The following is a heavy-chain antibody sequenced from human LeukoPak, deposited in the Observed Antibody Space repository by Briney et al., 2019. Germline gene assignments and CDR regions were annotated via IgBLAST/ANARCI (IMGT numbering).Heavy chain of an antibody. Sequence: SETLSLTCTVSGGSISSTSYYWGWIRQPPGKGLEWIGNIYYSGSTYYNPSLKSRVTISVDTSKNQFSLKLSSVTAADTAVYYCATRRGVTTVDYWGQGTLVTVSS. D-gene: IGHD4-17*01. CDR1: GGSISSTSYY. CDR2: IYYSGST. J-gene: IGHJ4*02. V-gene: IGHV4-39*01. CDR3: ATRRGVTTVDY.